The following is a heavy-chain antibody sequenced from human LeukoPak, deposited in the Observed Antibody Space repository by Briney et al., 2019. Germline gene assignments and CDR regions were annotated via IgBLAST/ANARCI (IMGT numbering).Heavy chain of an antibody. CDR2: IYYSGST. Sequence: SETLSLTCTVSGGSISSSNWWSWVRQPPGKGLEWIGYIYYSGSTYYNPSLKSRVTISVDTSKNQFSLKLSSVTAADTAVYYCARENGGEGYGDYGDYWGQGTLVTVSS. J-gene: IGHJ4*02. V-gene: IGHV4-30-4*01. CDR3: ARENGGEGYGDYGDY. CDR1: GGSISSSNW. D-gene: IGHD4-17*01.